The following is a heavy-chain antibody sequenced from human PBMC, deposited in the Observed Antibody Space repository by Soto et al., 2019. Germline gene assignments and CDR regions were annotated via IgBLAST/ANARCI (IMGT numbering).Heavy chain of an antibody. CDR1: GFTFSSYG. CDR3: AKDHQLHDAFDI. V-gene: IGHV3-30*18. J-gene: IGHJ3*02. D-gene: IGHD1-7*01. Sequence: PGGSLRLSCAASGFTFSSYGMHWVRQAPGKGLEWVAVISYDGSNKYYADSVKGRFTISRDNSKNTLYLQMNSLRAEDTAVYYCAKDHQLHDAFDIWGQGTMVTVSS. CDR2: ISYDGSNK.